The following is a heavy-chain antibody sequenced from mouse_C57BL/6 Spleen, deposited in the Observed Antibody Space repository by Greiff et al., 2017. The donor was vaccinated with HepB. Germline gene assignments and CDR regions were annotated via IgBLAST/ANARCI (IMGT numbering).Heavy chain of an antibody. Sequence: VQRVESGAELARPGASVKMSCKASGYTFTSYTMHWVKQRPGQGLEWIGYINPSSGYTKYNQKFKDKATLTADKSSSTAYMQLSSLTSEDSAVYYCARAYWDIDYAMDYWGQGTSVTVSS. CDR3: ARAYWDIDYAMDY. V-gene: IGHV1-4*01. CDR2: INPSSGYT. D-gene: IGHD4-1*01. J-gene: IGHJ4*01. CDR1: GYTFTSYT.